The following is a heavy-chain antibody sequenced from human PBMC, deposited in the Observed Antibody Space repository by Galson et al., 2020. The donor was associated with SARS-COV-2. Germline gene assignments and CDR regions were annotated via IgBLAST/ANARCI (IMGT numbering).Heavy chain of an antibody. CDR1: GFTFSYYA. CDR3: AKGPWERYYFGSGSVYFDY. J-gene: IGHJ4*02. CDR2: ISDSGGTT. V-gene: IGHV3-23*01. Sequence: GSLRLSCAASGFTFSYYAMSWVRQAPGKGLEWVSAISDSGGTTYYADSVEGRFTISRDNSKNTLDLQMNSLRAEDTAIYYCAKGPWERYYFGSGSVYFDYWGQGTLVTVSS. D-gene: IGHD3-10*01.